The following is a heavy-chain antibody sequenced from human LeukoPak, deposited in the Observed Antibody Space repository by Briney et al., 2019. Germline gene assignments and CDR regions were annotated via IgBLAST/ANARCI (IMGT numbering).Heavy chain of an antibody. J-gene: IGHJ6*03. CDR3: ARGYYYYYYMDV. CDR2: INHSGST. V-gene: IGHV4-34*01. CDR1: GGSFSGYY. Sequence: DPSKTLSLTCAVYGGSFSGYYWSWIRQPPGKGLEWIGEINHSGSTNYNPSLKSRVTISVDTSKNQFSLKLSSVTAADTAVYYCARGYYYYYYMDVWGKGTTVTVSS.